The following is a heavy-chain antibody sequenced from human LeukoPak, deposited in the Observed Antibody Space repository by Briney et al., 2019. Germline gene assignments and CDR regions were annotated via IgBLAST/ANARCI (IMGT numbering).Heavy chain of an antibody. CDR2: ISSSSSYK. J-gene: IGHJ4*02. Sequence: PGGSLRLSCAASGFTFSSYSMNWVRQAPGKGLEWVSSISSSSSYKYYADSVKGRFTISRDNAKNSLYLQMNSLRAEDTAVYYCARDRIDCSSTSCSPHFDYWGQGTLVTVSS. V-gene: IGHV3-21*01. CDR3: ARDRIDCSSTSCSPHFDY. D-gene: IGHD2-2*01. CDR1: GFTFSSYS.